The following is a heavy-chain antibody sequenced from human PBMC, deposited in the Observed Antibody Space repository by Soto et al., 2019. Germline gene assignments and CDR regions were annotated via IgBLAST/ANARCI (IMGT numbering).Heavy chain of an antibody. D-gene: IGHD5-12*01. V-gene: IGHV4-61*01. J-gene: IGHJ6*02. Sequence: QVQLQESGPGLVKPSETLSLTCTVSGGSVISGSYYWSWIRQPPGKGLEWVGCISDTGSGDYNPTLNSRVTISVHTSKRQFSRRLNSVTAADTAVYYCARAHSGYDPLGMDVWGQGTTVTVSS. CDR2: ISDTGSG. CDR3: ARAHSGYDPLGMDV. CDR1: GGSVISGSYY.